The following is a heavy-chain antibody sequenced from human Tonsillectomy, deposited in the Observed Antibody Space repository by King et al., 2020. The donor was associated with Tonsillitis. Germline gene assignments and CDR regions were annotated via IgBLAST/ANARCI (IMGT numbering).Heavy chain of an antibody. CDR1: GGSVSSGSYY. D-gene: IGHD1-1*01. Sequence: HVQLQESGPGLAKPSETLSLICTVSGGSVSSGSYYWSWIRQPPGKGLEWIGYIYYTGNTNYNPSLKSRVTISVDTSKNPFSLKLSSVTAADTAVYYCARAEPTGTTYFDYWGQGTLVTVSS. J-gene: IGHJ4*02. V-gene: IGHV4-61*01. CDR2: IYYTGNT. CDR3: ARAEPTGTTYFDY.